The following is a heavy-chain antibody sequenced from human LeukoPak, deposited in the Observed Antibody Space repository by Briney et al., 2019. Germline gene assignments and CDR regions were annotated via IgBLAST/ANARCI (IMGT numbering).Heavy chain of an antibody. CDR2: IYPGDSDT. D-gene: IGHD3-9*01. V-gene: IGHV5-51*01. Sequence: GESLQISCKGSGYSFTSYWIGWVRQMPGKGLEWMGIIYPGDSDTRYSPSFQGQVTISADKSISTAYLRWSSLKASDTAMYYCARQSDFYDILTGYYSNWFDPWGQGTLVTVSS. J-gene: IGHJ5*02. CDR3: ARQSDFYDILTGYYSNWFDP. CDR1: GYSFTSYW.